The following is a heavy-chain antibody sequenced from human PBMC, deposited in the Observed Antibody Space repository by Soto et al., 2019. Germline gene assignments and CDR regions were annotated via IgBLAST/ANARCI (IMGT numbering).Heavy chain of an antibody. CDR2: INPSGGST. Sequence: QAQLLQSGAEVKKPGASVKVSCKASGYTFSRYYMHWVRQAPGQGLEWMGIINPSGGSTRYAQKFQGRVTMTRDTSTRTVYMELSSLRSEDTAVYYCARDPDYGDSVYASDIWGQGTMVTVSS. D-gene: IGHD4-17*01. CDR1: GYTFSRYY. CDR3: ARDPDYGDSVYASDI. J-gene: IGHJ3*02. V-gene: IGHV1-46*01.